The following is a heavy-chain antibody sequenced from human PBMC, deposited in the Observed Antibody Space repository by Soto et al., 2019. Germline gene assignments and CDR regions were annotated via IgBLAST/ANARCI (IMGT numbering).Heavy chain of an antibody. CDR1: GFTLNYYG. D-gene: IGHD3-3*01. V-gene: IGHV3-48*03. Sequence: GGSLRLSCVASGFTLNYYGMDWVRQVPGRGLERVAFISARGSSAQYADSVKGRYTISRDDAKNSLFLQLNNLRVEDTAVYYCARDPPXRITTSGVVAEPPYFDLWGRGTLVTVSS. CDR3: ARDPPXRITTSGVVAEPPYFDL. CDR2: ISARGSSA. J-gene: IGHJ4*02.